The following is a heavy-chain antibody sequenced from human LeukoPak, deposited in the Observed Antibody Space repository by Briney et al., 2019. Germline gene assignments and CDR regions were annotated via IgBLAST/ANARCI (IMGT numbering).Heavy chain of an antibody. J-gene: IGHJ6*03. CDR1: GGSISSYY. CDR2: IYTSGST. Sequence: SETLSLTCTVSGGSISSYYWSWIRQPAGKGLEWIGRIYTSGSTNYNTSLKSRVTMSVDTSKNQFSLKLSSVTAADTAVYYCARSTTVTHSTYYYYMDVWGKGTTVTISS. V-gene: IGHV4-4*07. D-gene: IGHD4-17*01. CDR3: ARSTTVTHSTYYYYMDV.